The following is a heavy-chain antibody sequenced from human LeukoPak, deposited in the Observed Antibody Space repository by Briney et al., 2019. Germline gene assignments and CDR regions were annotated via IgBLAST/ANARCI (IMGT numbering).Heavy chain of an antibody. CDR3: ARRPFMTTVTTYDY. CDR1: GGSFSGYY. Sequence: SETLSLTCAVYGGSFSGYYWSWIRQPPGKGLEWIGEINHSGSTNYNPSLKSRVTISVDTSKNQFSLELSSVTAADTAVYYCARRPFMTTVTTYDYWGQGTLVTVSS. J-gene: IGHJ4*02. V-gene: IGHV4-34*01. D-gene: IGHD4-17*01. CDR2: INHSGST.